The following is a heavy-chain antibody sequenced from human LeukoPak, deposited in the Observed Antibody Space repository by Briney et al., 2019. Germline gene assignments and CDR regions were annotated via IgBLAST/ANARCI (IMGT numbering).Heavy chain of an antibody. CDR2: IYHSGST. D-gene: IGHD5-18*01. Sequence: SETLSLTCTVSGGSISSYYWSWIRQPPGKGLEWIGYIYHSGSTYYNPSLKSRVTISVDRSKNQFSLKLSSVTAADTAVYYCARGWIQLWLPTFDYWGQGTLVTVSS. CDR1: GGSISSYY. V-gene: IGHV4-59*12. J-gene: IGHJ4*02. CDR3: ARGWIQLWLPTFDY.